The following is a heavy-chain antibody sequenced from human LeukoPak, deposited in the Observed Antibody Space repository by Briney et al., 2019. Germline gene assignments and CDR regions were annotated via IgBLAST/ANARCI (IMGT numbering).Heavy chain of an antibody. CDR2: INPNSGGT. CDR3: ARAGVTMVRGVIMGWFDP. D-gene: IGHD3-10*01. CDR1: GYTFTGYH. V-gene: IGHV1-2*02. Sequence: ASVKVSCKASGYTFTGYHMHWVRQATGQGLECMGWINPNSGGTNYAQKFQGRVTMTRDTSISTAYMELSRLRSDDTAVYYCARAGVTMVRGVIMGWFDPWGQGTLVTVSS. J-gene: IGHJ5*02.